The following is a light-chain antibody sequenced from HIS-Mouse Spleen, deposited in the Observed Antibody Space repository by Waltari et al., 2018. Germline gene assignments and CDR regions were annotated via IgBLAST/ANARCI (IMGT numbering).Light chain of an antibody. J-gene: IGLJ3*02. V-gene: IGLV2-23*01. CDR2: EGS. Sequence: QSALTQPASVSGSPGQSITISCTGTSSDVGSYNLVSWYQQHPGKAPKLMIYEGSKRPSGVSNSFSGSKAGNTASLTISGLQAEDEADYYCCSYAGSSTYWVFGGGTKLTVL. CDR3: CSYAGSSTYWV. CDR1: SSDVGSYNL.